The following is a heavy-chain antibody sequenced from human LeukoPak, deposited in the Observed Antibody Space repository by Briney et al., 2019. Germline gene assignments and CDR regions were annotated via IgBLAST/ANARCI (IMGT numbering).Heavy chain of an antibody. CDR3: ARLTVSGQLDY. CDR1: GFSVRNNY. Sequence: PGGSLRLSCAASGFSVRNNYINWVGRAPGKELEWVSVVYSDGSTYYADSVKGRFTISRDFSKNTLYLQMNSLRVEDMAVYYCARLTVSGQLDYWGQGTLVTVSS. CDR2: VYSDGST. D-gene: IGHD6-19*01. J-gene: IGHJ4*02. V-gene: IGHV3-66*01.